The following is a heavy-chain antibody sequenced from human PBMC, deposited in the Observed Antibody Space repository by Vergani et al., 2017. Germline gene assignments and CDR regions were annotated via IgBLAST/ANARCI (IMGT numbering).Heavy chain of an antibody. CDR1: GGSISSSSYY. CDR2: IYYSGST. CDR3: ARQPMTTEVDYYGMDV. J-gene: IGHJ6*02. V-gene: IGHV4-39*01. D-gene: IGHD4-11*01. Sequence: QLQLQESGPGLVKPSETLSLTCTVSGGSISSSSYYWGWIRQPPGKGLEWIGSIYYSGSTYYNPSLKSRVTISVDTSKNQFSLKLSSVTAADTAVYYCARQPMTTEVDYYGMDVWGQGTTVTVSS.